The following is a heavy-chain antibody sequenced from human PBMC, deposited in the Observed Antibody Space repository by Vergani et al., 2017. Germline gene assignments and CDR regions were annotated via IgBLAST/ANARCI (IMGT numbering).Heavy chain of an antibody. D-gene: IGHD3-3*01. CDR2: IYYSGST. V-gene: IGHV4-31*03. CDR1: GGSISSGGYY. Sequence: QLQLQESGPGLVKPSETLSLTCTVSGGSISSGGYYWSWIRQHPGKGLEWIGYIYYSGSTYYNPSLKSRVTISVDTSKNQFSLKLSSVTAADTAVYYCARVYDFWSGRKPYNWFDPWGQGTLVTVSS. CDR3: ARVYDFWSGRKPYNWFDP. J-gene: IGHJ5*02.